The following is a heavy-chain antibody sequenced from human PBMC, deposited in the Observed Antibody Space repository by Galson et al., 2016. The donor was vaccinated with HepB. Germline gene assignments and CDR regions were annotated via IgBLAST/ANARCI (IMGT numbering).Heavy chain of an antibody. CDR3: ASGTTMTPDYFDY. V-gene: IGHV3-33*01. D-gene: IGHD4-17*01. CDR1: GFTFNSYG. Sequence: SLRLSCAASGFTFNSYGMHWVRQAPGKGLEWEALVWYDEINKFYRDPVKGRFTISRDNSKNTLYLQMNNLRAEDTAVYYCASGTTMTPDYFDYWGQGTLVTVSS. J-gene: IGHJ4*02. CDR2: VWYDEINK.